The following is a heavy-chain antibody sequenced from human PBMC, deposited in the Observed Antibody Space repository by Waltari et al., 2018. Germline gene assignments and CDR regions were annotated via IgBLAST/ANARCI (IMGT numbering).Heavy chain of an antibody. CDR1: GGSISSGGYY. CDR3: ARGPIDGEPDY. CDR2: IDQSGST. Sequence: QVQLQESGPGLVKPSQTLSLTCTVSGGSISSGGYYWSWIRQHPGKGLEWIGYIDQSGSTYYNPSLKSRVTISVDRSKNQFSLKLSSGTAADTAVYYCARGPIDGEPDYWGQGTLVTVSS. D-gene: IGHD2-21*01. V-gene: IGHV4-31*03. J-gene: IGHJ4*02.